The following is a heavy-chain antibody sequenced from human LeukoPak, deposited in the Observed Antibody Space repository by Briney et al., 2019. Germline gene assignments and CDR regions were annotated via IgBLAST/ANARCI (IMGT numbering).Heavy chain of an antibody. CDR1: GFTFSSYA. D-gene: IGHD2-2*01. CDR3: AREECSSTSCTSYFGY. CDR2: ISYDGSNK. Sequence: GRSLRLSCAASGFTFSSYAMHWVRQAPGKGLEWVAVISYDGSNKYYADSVKGRFTISRDNSKNTLYLQMNSLRAEDTAVYYCAREECSSTSCTSYFGYWGQGTLVTVSS. V-gene: IGHV3-30*04. J-gene: IGHJ4*02.